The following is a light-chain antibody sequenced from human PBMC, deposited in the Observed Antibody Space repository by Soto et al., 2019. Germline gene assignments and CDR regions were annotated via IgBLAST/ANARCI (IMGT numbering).Light chain of an antibody. V-gene: IGKV2-28*01. CDR1: QSLLHSDGKTY. Sequence: DIVMTQSPLSLPVTPGEPASISCRSSQSLLHSDGKTYFDWYLQKPGQSPQLLIYLGSNRASGVPDRFSGSGSGTDFTLKISRVEAEDVGVYYCMQVLQTPYTFGQGNKLEIK. CDR3: MQVLQTPYT. J-gene: IGKJ2*01. CDR2: LGS.